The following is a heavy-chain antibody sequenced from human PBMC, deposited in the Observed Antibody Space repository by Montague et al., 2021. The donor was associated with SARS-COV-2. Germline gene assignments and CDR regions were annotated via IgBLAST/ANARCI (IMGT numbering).Heavy chain of an antibody. CDR1: GGSFTDFY. J-gene: IGHJ3*01. D-gene: IGHD3-16*02. V-gene: IGHV4-34*01. Sequence: SETLSLTCAVYGGSFTDFYWTWIRQPPGTGLERIGVSNVRGSSNSNPSPKNRVTISVDKSKNQISLKLTSVTAADTATYYCARGQVTVFAILIAFPAAGVFDVWGQGTTVTVS. CDR2: SNVRGSS. CDR3: ARGQVTVFAILIAFPAAGVFDV.